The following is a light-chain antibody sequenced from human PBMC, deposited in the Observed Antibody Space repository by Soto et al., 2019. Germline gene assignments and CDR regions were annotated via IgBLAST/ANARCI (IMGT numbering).Light chain of an antibody. J-gene: IGKJ3*01. CDR1: EDIRTS. CDR2: GAS. Sequence: DMQMTQSPSSLSASVGARVSITCQASEDIRTSLSWFQHKPGRAPKLLIYGASYLETGVPSRFRGSGSGTDFTLTISSLQPEDIATYYCQHYNNLPPFTFGAGTIVDVK. CDR3: QHYNNLPPFT. V-gene: IGKV1-33*01.